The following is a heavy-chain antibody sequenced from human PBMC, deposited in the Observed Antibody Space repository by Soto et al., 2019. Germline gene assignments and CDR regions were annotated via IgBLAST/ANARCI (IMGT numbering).Heavy chain of an antibody. J-gene: IGHJ4*02. CDR1: GGSFSGYY. V-gene: IGHV4-34*01. CDR3: ARRDIVVVPAAFFDY. D-gene: IGHD2-2*01. Sequence: SETLSLTCAVYGGSFSGYYWSWIRQPPGKGLEWIGEINHSGSTNYNPSLKSRVTTSVDTSKNQFSLKLSSVTAADTAVYYCARRDIVVVPAAFFDYWGQGTLVTVSS. CDR2: INHSGST.